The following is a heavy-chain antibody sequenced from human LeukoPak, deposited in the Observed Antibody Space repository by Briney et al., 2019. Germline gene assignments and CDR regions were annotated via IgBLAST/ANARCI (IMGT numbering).Heavy chain of an antibody. CDR3: ARSQGTIPDSVPLDI. J-gene: IGHJ3*02. V-gene: IGHV3-48*03. CDR2: ISSSRSTI. CDR1: GFTFSNYE. D-gene: IGHD5/OR15-5a*01. Sequence: GGSLRLSCAASGFTFSNYEMHWVRQAPGKGLEWISYISSSRSTIYYADSVKGRFTISRDNAKNSLYLQMNSLRAEDTAVYYCARSQGTIPDSVPLDIWGQGTMVTVSS.